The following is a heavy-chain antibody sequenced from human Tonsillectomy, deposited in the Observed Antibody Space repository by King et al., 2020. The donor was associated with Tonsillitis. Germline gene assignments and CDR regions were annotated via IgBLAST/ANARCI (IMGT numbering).Heavy chain of an antibody. CDR3: AIDIVATGSEALGPNWFDP. J-gene: IGHJ5*02. CDR1: GGTFSSYA. Sequence: VQLVESGAEVKKPGSSVKVSCKASGGTFSSYAISWVRQAPGQGLEWMGRIIPILGIANYAQKFQGRVTITADKSTSTAYMELSSLRSEDTAVYYCAIDIVATGSEALGPNWFDPWGQGTLVTVSS. CDR2: IIPILGIA. D-gene: IGHD5-12*01. V-gene: IGHV1-69*09.